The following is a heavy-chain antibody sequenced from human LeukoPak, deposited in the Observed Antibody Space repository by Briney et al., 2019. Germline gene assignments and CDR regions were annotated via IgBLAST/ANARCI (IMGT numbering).Heavy chain of an antibody. V-gene: IGHV4-4*07. Sequence: SETLSLTCTVSGGSISSYYWSWIRQPAGKGLEWIGRIYTSGSTNYNPSLKSRVTMSVDTSKNQFSLKLSSVTAADTAVYYCARDSPLYYDSSGYYRWFDPWGQGTLVTVSS. D-gene: IGHD3-22*01. CDR3: ARDSPLYYDSSGYYRWFDP. J-gene: IGHJ5*02. CDR2: IYTSGST. CDR1: GGSISSYY.